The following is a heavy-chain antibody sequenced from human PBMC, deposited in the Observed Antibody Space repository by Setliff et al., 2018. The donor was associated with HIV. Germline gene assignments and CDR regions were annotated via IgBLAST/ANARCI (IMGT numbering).Heavy chain of an antibody. D-gene: IGHD2-2*01. Sequence: RASVKVSCKASGYAFASYGLNWVRQAPGQGLEWMGWINDGNGNTKYSQKFRGRVTFTRDTSASTAYMELSGLGFEDTAVNYCARLSSDAMWGGGAFDIWGQGTMVTVSS. J-gene: IGHJ3*02. CDR2: INDGNGNT. V-gene: IGHV1-3*01. CDR3: ARLSSDAMWGGGAFDI. CDR1: GYAFASYG.